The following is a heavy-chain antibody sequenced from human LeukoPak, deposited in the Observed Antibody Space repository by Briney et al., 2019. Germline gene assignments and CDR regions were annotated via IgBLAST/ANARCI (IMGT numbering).Heavy chain of an antibody. Sequence: GGSLRLSCAASGFTFSSYAMSWVRQAPGKGLEWVSAISGSGGSTYYADSVKGRFTISRDNSKNTLYLQMNSLRAEDTAVYYCAKDFDWFPWTKKRWGAFDIWGQGTMVTVSS. CDR2: ISGSGGST. CDR1: GFTFSSYA. V-gene: IGHV3-23*01. D-gene: IGHD3-9*01. CDR3: AKDFDWFPWTKKRWGAFDI. J-gene: IGHJ3*02.